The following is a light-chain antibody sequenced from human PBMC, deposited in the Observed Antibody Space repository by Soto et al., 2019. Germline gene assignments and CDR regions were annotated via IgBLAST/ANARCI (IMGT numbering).Light chain of an antibody. CDR3: CSYTSSETVV. V-gene: IGLV2-23*02. CDR2: EVN. J-gene: IGLJ3*02. CDR1: NSDVGKYDF. Sequence: QSVLTQPASVSGTPGQSITISCTGTNSDVGKYDFVSWYQHYPDKAPKFIIYEVNKRPSGVSHRFSGSKSGSTASLTISGLQAEDEAHYYCCSYTSSETVVFGRGTKVTVL.